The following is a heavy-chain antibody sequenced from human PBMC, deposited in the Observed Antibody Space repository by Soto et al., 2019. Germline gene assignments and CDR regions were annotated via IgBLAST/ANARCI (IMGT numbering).Heavy chain of an antibody. D-gene: IGHD2-2*01. CDR2: IIPISDTT. CDR3: ARSQGSSTSLEIYYYYYCGMDV. CDR1: GGTFSSYA. V-gene: IGHV1-69*01. Sequence: QVQLVQSGAEVKKPGSSVKVSCKASGGTFSSYAISWVRQAPGQGLEWMGGIIPISDTTNYAQKFQGRVMITADEYTSTAYMELSSLRSEDTAVYYCARSQGSSTSLEIYYYYYCGMDVWGQGTTVTVSS. J-gene: IGHJ6*02.